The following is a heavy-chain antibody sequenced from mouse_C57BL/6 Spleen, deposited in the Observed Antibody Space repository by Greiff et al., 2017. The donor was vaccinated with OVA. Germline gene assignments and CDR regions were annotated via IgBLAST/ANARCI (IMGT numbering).Heavy chain of an antibody. D-gene: IGHD2-4*01. J-gene: IGHJ3*01. CDR2: ISSGGDYI. CDR1: GFTFSSYA. CDR3: TRDDRDYCFAY. Sequence: EVKLVGSGEGLVKPGGSLKLSCAASGFTFSSYAMSWVRQTPEKRLEWVAYISSGGDYIYYADTVKGRFTISRDNARNTLYLQMSSLQSEDPAMYYCTRDDRDYCFAYWGQGTLVTVSA. V-gene: IGHV5-9-1*02.